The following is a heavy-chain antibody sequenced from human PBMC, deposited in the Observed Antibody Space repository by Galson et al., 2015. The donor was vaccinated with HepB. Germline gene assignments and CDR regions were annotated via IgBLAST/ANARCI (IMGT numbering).Heavy chain of an antibody. CDR3: ARWDLDY. V-gene: IGHV3-33*01. D-gene: IGHD1-26*01. J-gene: IGHJ4*02. Sequence: FTFSSYGMHWVRQAPGKGLEWVAVIWYDGSNKYYADSVKGRFTISRDNFKNTLYLQMNSLRAEDTAVYYCARWDLDYWGQGTLVTVSS. CDR1: FTFSSYG. CDR2: IWYDGSNK.